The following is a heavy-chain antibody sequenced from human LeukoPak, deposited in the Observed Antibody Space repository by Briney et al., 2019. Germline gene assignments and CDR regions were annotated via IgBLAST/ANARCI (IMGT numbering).Heavy chain of an antibody. J-gene: IGHJ5*02. CDR3: ARDQIFSITAAPNWFDP. CDR2: ISRSGGST. CDR1: GFTFSSYG. D-gene: IGHD1-20*01. V-gene: IGHV3-23*01. Sequence: GGSLRLSCAASGFTFSSYGMSWVRQAPGKGLEWVSSISRSGGSTHYADSVKGRFTISRDNAKNSLYLQMNSLRAEDTAVYYCARDQIFSITAAPNWFDPWGQGTLVTVSS.